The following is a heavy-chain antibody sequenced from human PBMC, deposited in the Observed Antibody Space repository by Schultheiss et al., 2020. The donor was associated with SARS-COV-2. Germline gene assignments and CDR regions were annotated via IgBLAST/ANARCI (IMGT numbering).Heavy chain of an antibody. CDR2: INPNSGGT. D-gene: IGHD5-24*01. V-gene: IGHV1-2*02. CDR3: ARVMGEMATITNYYYYMDV. J-gene: IGHJ6*03. CDR1: GYTFTSYY. Sequence: ASVKVSCKASGYTFTSYYMHWVRQAPGQGLEWMGWINPNSGGTNYAQKFQGRVTMTRDTSISTAYMELSRLRSDDTAVYYCARVMGEMATITNYYYYMDVWGKGTTVTVSS.